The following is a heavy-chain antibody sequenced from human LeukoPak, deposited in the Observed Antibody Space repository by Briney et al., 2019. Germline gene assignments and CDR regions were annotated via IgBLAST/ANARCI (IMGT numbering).Heavy chain of an antibody. D-gene: IGHD5-18*01. J-gene: IGHJ2*01. CDR2: ISDDGSNT. Sequence: GRSLRLTCTASGFTLSNFGMHWVRQAPGKGLEWVAVISDDGSNTFYADSVKGRFTISRDNSKNTLYLQLNSLRPEDTAVYYCAKDADTATIIYWYFDLWGRGTLVTVSS. CDR1: GFTLSNFG. CDR3: AKDADTATIIYWYFDL. V-gene: IGHV3-30*18.